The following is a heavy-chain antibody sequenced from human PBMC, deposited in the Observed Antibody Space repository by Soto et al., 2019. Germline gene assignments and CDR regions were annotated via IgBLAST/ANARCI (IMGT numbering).Heavy chain of an antibody. J-gene: IGHJ4*02. CDR3: AKEAVSGYYYFDY. D-gene: IGHD5-12*01. CDR2: ISGSGGST. CDR1: GFTFSSYA. Sequence: EVQLLESGGGLLQPGASLRLSCAASGFTFSSYAMSWVRQAPGKGLEWVSTISGSGGSTYSADSLNGRFTISRDNSKNTRFLQMSSQRAEDTAVYYFAKEAVSGYYYFDYCSPGTLVTVSS. V-gene: IGHV3-23*01.